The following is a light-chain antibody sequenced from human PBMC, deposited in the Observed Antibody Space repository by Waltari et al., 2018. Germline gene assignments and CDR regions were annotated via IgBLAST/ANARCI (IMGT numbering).Light chain of an antibody. J-gene: IGLJ2*01. CDR3: SSYTPTSILV. CDR1: SSDVGSYNY. V-gene: IGLV2-14*03. CDR2: DVT. Sequence: QSALTQPASVSGSPGQSLTLSCSGTSSDVGSYNYVSWYQQHPGTPPKLLIEDVTKRPSGVSCRVSGSKSGNTASLTIAGLQPEDEADYFCSSYTPTSILVFGGGTKLTV.